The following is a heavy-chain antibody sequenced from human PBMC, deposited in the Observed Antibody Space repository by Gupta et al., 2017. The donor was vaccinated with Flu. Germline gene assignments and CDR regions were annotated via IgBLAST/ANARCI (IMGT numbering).Heavy chain of an antibody. CDR1: GASINRFGHY. Sequence: QVQLQESGPGLVKPSETLSLTCTVSGASINRFGHYWSWIRQHPGKGLEWIGYIYYTGSTSSNPSLKSRVTFSVDTFKNQFSLKLSSVTAADTAVYYCARDVYDSSGYYYGDYWGQGTLVTVSS. V-gene: IGHV4-31*03. D-gene: IGHD3-22*01. CDR3: ARDVYDSSGYYYGDY. J-gene: IGHJ4*02. CDR2: IYYTGST.